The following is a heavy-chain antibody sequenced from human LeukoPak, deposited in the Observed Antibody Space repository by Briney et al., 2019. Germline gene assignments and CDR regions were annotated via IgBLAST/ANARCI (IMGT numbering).Heavy chain of an antibody. CDR1: GGSITSYY. Sequence: PSESLSLTCTVHGGSITSYYWRCIRQPPGNGREWIGFIYAGGGAYYKPSLKSRVPISEATSKNQFSLQRSALTVTATVSYYGTLYSSLSDYCGQGTLVTVSS. CDR3: TLYSSLSDY. D-gene: IGHD6-6*01. V-gene: IGHV4-59*01. J-gene: IGHJ4*02. CDR2: IYAGGGA.